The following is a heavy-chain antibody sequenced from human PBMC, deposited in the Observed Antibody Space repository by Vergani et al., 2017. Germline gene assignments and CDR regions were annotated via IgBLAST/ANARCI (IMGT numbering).Heavy chain of an antibody. D-gene: IGHD1-26*01. CDR1: GGSFSGYY. J-gene: IGHJ5*02. CDR2: INHSGST. Sequence: QVQLQQWGAGLLKPSETLSLTCAVYGGSFSGYYWSWIRQPPGKGLEWIGEINHSGSTNYNPSLKSRVTITVDTSKNQFSLKLRSVTAADTAVYYCARGKRKWELLEGRAFDPWGQGTLVTVSS. CDR3: ARGKRKWELLEGRAFDP. V-gene: IGHV4-34*01.